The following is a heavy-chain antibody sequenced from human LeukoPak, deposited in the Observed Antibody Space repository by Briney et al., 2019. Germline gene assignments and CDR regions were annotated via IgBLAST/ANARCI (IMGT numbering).Heavy chain of an antibody. D-gene: IGHD2-15*01. CDR1: GFTFRNYL. V-gene: IGHV3-48*01. CDR3: AKDIAYCSGGSCYESYYYYGMDV. CDR2: ISSTGGTI. J-gene: IGHJ6*02. Sequence: GGSLRLSCAASGFTFRNYLMNWVRQAPGKGLEWVSFISSTGGTIYYADSVKGRFTVSRDNGKNSLLLQMSSLRAEDTALYYCAKDIAYCSGGSCYESYYYYGMDVWGQGTTVTVS.